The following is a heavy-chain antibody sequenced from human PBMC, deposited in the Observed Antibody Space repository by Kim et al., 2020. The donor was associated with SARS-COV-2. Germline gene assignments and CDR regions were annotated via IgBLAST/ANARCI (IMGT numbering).Heavy chain of an antibody. CDR3: AKAGVRYLDWLDY. V-gene: IGHV3-23*01. J-gene: IGHJ4*02. Sequence: GPVQRRFPTSRDNSKHTLYLQRNSLRAEDTAVYYCAKAGVRYLDWLDYWGQGTLVTVSS. D-gene: IGHD3-9*01.